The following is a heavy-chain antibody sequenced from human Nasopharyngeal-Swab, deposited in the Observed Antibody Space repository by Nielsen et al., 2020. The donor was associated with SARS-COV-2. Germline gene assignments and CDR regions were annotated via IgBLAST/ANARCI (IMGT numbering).Heavy chain of an antibody. CDR2: LIENGVDT. J-gene: IGHJ6*02. D-gene: IGHD6-13*01. V-gene: IGHV3-23*01. Sequence: WIRQPPGKGLEWVSGLIENGVDTYYAESVKGRFTVSRDNSKNTLYLQMNSLRAEDTAVYYCARASIAAAGTRIYYYGMDVWGQGTTVTVSS. CDR3: ARASIAAAGTRIYYYGMDV.